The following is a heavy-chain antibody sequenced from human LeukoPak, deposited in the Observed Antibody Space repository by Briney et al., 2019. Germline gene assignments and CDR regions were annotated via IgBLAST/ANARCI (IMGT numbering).Heavy chain of an antibody. CDR2: ISSSSSTI. CDR1: GFTYSSYS. V-gene: IGHV3-48*04. D-gene: IGHD3-10*01. CDR3: AGDLLLWFGEPRSDY. J-gene: IGHJ4*02. Sequence: GGSLRLSCAASGFTYSSYSMNWVRQAPGKGLEWVSYISSSSSTIYYADSVKGRFTISRDNAKNSLYLQMNSLRAEDTAVYYCAGDLLLWFGEPRSDYWGQGTLVTVSS.